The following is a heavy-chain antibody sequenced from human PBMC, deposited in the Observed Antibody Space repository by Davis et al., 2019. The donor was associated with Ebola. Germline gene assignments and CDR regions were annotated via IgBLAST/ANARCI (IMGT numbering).Heavy chain of an antibody. J-gene: IGHJ4*02. D-gene: IGHD3-22*01. Sequence: GGSLRLSCAASGFTFSNYAMSWVRQAPGKGLEWVSSVSGSGDSTYYADPVKGRLTISRDNSRNTLYLQMNSLRAEGTAVYHCAKESRDRSGYDFDYWGQGTLVTVSS. CDR2: VSGSGDST. CDR1: GFTFSNYA. V-gene: IGHV3-23*01. CDR3: AKESRDRSGYDFDY.